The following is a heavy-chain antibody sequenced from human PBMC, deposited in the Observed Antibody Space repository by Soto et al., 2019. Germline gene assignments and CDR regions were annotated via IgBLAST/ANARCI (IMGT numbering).Heavy chain of an antibody. J-gene: IGHJ6*03. CDR3: ARSTPGYYYYYMDV. CDR1: GFTFSSYG. CDR2: IWYDGSNK. Sequence: GGSLRLSCAASGFTFSSYGMHWVRQAPGKGLEWVAVIWYDGSNKYYADSVKGRFTISRDNSKNTLYLQMNSLRAEDTAVYYCARSTPGYYYYYMDVWGKGTTVTVSS. D-gene: IGHD1-1*01. V-gene: IGHV3-33*01.